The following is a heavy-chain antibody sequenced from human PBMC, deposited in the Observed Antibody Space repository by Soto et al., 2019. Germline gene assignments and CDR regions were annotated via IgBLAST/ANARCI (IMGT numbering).Heavy chain of an antibody. V-gene: IGHV1-46*01. CDR1: GYTFPNYH. CDR2: INPSGGTT. CDR3: AREVLIDLNYFDY. J-gene: IGHJ4*02. D-gene: IGHD2-21*01. Sequence: ASVKVSCKASGYTFPNYHIHWVRQAPEDGLEWMGRINPSGGTTIYAQKFHGRVTMTRDTSTSTVYMELSSLRSEDTAVYYCAREVLIDLNYFDYWGQGALVTVSS.